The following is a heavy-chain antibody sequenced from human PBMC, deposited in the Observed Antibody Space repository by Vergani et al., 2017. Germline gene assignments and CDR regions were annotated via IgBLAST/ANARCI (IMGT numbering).Heavy chain of an antibody. J-gene: IGHJ4*02. CDR1: GYTFTGYY. CDR3: AGVTYYYDSSGYYSY. V-gene: IGHV1-2*02. CDR2: INPNSGGT. Sequence: QVQLVQSGAEVKKPGASVKVSCKASGYTFTGYYMHWVRQAPGQGLEWMGWINPNSGGTNYAQKFQGRVTMTRDTSISTAYMELSRLRSDDTAVYYCAGVTYYYDSSGYYSYWGQGTLVTVSS. D-gene: IGHD3-22*01.